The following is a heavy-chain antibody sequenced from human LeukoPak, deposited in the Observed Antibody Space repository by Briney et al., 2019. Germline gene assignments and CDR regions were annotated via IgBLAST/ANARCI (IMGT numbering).Heavy chain of an antibody. V-gene: IGHV4-39*01. CDR1: GGSISSSSYY. Sequence: SETLSLTCTVSGGSISSSSYYWGWIRQPPGKGLEWIGSIYYSGSTYYNPSLKSRVTISVDTSKNQFSLKLSSVTAADTAVYYCARQGGYCSSTSCPFDYWGQGTLVTVS. CDR2: IYYSGST. D-gene: IGHD2-2*01. J-gene: IGHJ4*02. CDR3: ARQGGYCSSTSCPFDY.